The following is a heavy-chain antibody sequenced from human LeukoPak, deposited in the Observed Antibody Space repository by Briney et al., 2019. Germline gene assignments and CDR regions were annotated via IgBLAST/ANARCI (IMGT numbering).Heavy chain of an antibody. J-gene: IGHJ6*03. CDR1: GFTFSSYS. Sequence: SGGSLRLSCAASGFTFSSYSMNWVRQAPGKGLEWVSYISSSSTTIYYADSVKGRFTISGDNAKNSLYLQINSLRDEDTAVYYCARDAQHLVDLYYYYYYMDVWGKGTTVTVSS. CDR2: ISSSSTTI. D-gene: IGHD6-13*01. V-gene: IGHV3-48*02. CDR3: ARDAQHLVDLYYYYYYMDV.